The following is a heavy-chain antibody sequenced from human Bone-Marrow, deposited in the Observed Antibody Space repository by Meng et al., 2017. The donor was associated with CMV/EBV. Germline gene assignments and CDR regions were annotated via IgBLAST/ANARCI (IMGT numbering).Heavy chain of an antibody. D-gene: IGHD3-16*01. J-gene: IGHJ4*02. CDR2: ISSSGSFR. CDR3: AGGGGGPD. V-gene: IGHV3-21*06. CDR1: GFTFNTST. Sequence: GESLKISCEVSGFTFNTSTMNWFRQAPGKGLEWVSSISSSGSFRHYADSVRCRFTVSRDNAKNSLYLQMNSLRAEDTALYYCAGGGGGPDWGQGTLVTVSS.